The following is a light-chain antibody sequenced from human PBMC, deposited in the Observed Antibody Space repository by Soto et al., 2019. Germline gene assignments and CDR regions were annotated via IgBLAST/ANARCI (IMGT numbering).Light chain of an antibody. CDR1: QSVSSN. Sequence: EIVMTQSPATLSVSPGERATLSCRASQSVSSNLAWYQQKPGQAPRLLIYGASTRATGIPARFSGSGSGTEFTLTISSLQAEDFALYYCQQYNNWPPYTFGRGTKLVIK. CDR2: GAS. CDR3: QQYNNWPPYT. V-gene: IGKV3-15*01. J-gene: IGKJ2*01.